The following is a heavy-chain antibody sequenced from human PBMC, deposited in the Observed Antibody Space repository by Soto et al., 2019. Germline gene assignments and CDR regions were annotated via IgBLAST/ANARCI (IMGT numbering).Heavy chain of an antibody. CDR2: IYYSGST. V-gene: IGHV4-59*01. D-gene: IGHD3-3*01. J-gene: IGHJ6*02. Sequence: ASETLSLTCTVSGGSISSYYWSWIRQPPGKGLEWIGYIYYSGSTNYNPSLKSRVTISVDTSKNQFSLKLSSVTAADTAVYYCAREVPMTYYDFWSGYPPGGYYGMDVWGQGTTVTVSS. CDR3: AREVPMTYYDFWSGYPPGGYYGMDV. CDR1: GGSISSYY.